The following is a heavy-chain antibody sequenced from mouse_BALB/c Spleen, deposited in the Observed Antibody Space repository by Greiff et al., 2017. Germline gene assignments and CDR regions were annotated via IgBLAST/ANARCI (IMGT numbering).Heavy chain of an antibody. Sequence: EVQLQESGPELVKPGASVKMSCKASGYTFTSYVMHWVKQKPGQGLEWIGYINPYNDGTKYNEKFKGKATLTSDKSSSTAYMELSSLTSEDSAVYYCARRGDAWYFDVWGAGTTVTVSS. CDR1: GYTFTSYV. V-gene: IGHV1-14*01. CDR2: INPYNDGT. J-gene: IGHJ1*01. CDR3: ARRGDAWYFDV.